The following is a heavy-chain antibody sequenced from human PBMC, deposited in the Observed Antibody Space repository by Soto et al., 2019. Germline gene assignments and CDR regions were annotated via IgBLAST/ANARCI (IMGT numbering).Heavy chain of an antibody. D-gene: IGHD6-19*01. V-gene: IGHV3-74*01. CDR1: GFTFSSYW. Sequence: PGGSLRLSCAASGFTFSSYWMRWVRQAPGKGLVWVSRINSDGSSTSYADSVKGRFTISRDNSKNTLYLQMNSLRAEDTAVYYCARTESAVAAEAGMDVWGQGTTVTVSS. CDR3: ARTESAVAAEAGMDV. J-gene: IGHJ6*02. CDR2: INSDGSST.